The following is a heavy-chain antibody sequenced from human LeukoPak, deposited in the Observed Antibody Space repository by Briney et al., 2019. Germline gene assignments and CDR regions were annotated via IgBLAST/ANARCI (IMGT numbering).Heavy chain of an antibody. CDR1: GYSLTSYG. CDR2: VYPSDCYA. Sequence: GEWRKISCKGAGYSLTSYGSSWVRQMPGKGLEWMAGVYPSDCYAHYSPSVEGHVTISADKSISPAYLQWSSLKASDTAMYYCASQRVSLLLGPLTWFDPWGQGTLVTVSS. CDR3: ASQRVSLLLGPLTWFDP. V-gene: IGHV5-10-1*01. J-gene: IGHJ5*02. D-gene: IGHD2-21*02.